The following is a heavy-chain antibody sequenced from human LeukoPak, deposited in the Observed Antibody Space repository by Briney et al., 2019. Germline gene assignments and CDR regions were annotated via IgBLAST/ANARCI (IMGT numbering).Heavy chain of an antibody. CDR2: ISYDGSNK. CDR1: GFTFSSYA. V-gene: IGHV3-30*04. D-gene: IGHD6-13*01. CDR3: ARGGIAAAGNYYYYYGMDV. J-gene: IGHJ6*02. Sequence: PGRSLRLSCAASGFTFSSYAMHWVRQAPGKGLEWVAVISYDGSNKYYADSVKGRFTISRDNSKNTLYLQMNSLRAEDTAVYYCARGGIAAAGNYYYYYGMDVWGQGTTVTVSS.